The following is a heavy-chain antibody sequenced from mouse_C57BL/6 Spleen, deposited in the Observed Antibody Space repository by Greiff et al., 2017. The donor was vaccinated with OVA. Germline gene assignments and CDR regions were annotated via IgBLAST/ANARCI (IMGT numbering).Heavy chain of an antibody. V-gene: IGHV1-52*01. Sequence: VKLQQPGAELVRPGSSVKLSCKASGYTFTSYWMHWVKQRPIQGLEWIGNIDPSDSETHYNQKFKDKATLTVDKSSSTAYMQLSSLTSEDSAVYYCARGRDYDGYFDVWGTGTTVTVSS. CDR1: GYTFTSYW. CDR3: ARGRDYDGYFDV. D-gene: IGHD2-4*01. CDR2: IDPSDSET. J-gene: IGHJ1*03.